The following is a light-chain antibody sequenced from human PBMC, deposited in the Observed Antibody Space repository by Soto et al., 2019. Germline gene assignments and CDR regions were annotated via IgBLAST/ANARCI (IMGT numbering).Light chain of an antibody. V-gene: IGKV1-5*01. Sequence: DIQMTQSPSTLSASVGDRVTITCRASQSITIWLAWYQQKPGKAPKLLLFDASSLESGVPSRFSGSGSGTEFTLTISSLQPADFATYYCQHYNSYSWTFGQGTKVEIK. CDR1: QSITIW. CDR3: QHYNSYSWT. CDR2: DAS. J-gene: IGKJ1*01.